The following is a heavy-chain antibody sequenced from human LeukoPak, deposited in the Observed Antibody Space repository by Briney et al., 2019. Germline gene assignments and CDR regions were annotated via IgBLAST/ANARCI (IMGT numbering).Heavy chain of an antibody. J-gene: IGHJ1*01. CDR2: IYYSGST. CDR3: ARVGGKYFQH. CDR1: GGSISSYY. V-gene: IGHV4-59*01. Sequence: PSETLSLTCTLSGGSISSYYWSWIRQPPGKGLEWIGYIYYSGSTNYNPSLKSRVTISVDTSKNQFSLKLSSVTAADTAVYYCARVGGKYFQHWGQGTLVTVSS.